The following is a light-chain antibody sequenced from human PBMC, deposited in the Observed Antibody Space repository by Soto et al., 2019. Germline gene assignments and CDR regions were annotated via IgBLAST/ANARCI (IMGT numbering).Light chain of an antibody. V-gene: IGKV3-20*01. CDR3: QQYGSSPPNT. Sequence: EIVLTQSPGTLSLSPGERATLSCRASQSVSSSYLAWYQHKPGQAPRLLIYAASSRATGIPDRISGSGSGTDFTLTISRLEPEDFAVYYCQQYGSSPPNTFGQGTKLEIK. CDR2: AAS. J-gene: IGKJ2*01. CDR1: QSVSSSY.